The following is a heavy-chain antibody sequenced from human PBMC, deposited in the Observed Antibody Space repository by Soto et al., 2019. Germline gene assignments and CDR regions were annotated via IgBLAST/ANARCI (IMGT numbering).Heavy chain of an antibody. CDR1: GFTFSSYA. J-gene: IGHJ6*03. D-gene: IGHD3-3*01. CDR3: AKFPGLYYVFWSGSREVSYYYYYYMDV. CDR2: ISGSGGST. Sequence: GGSLRLSCAASGFTFSSYAMSWVRQAPGKGLEWVSAISGSGGSTYYADSVKGRFTISRDNSKNTLYLQMNSLRAEDTAVYYCAKFPGLYYVFWSGSREVSYYYYYYMDVWGKGTTVTVSS. V-gene: IGHV3-23*01.